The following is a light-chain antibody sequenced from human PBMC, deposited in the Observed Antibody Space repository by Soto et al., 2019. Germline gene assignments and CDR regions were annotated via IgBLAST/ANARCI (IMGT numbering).Light chain of an antibody. CDR3: QQYANLPLT. J-gene: IGKJ4*01. V-gene: IGKV1-33*01. Sequence: DIQMTQSPSSLSASVGDRVTITCQASQDIANYLNWYQQKAGRAPKFLIYDASNLETGVPSRFSGSGSGTDFTLTISSLQPEDIATYYCQQYANLPLTFGGGTKVEIK. CDR2: DAS. CDR1: QDIANY.